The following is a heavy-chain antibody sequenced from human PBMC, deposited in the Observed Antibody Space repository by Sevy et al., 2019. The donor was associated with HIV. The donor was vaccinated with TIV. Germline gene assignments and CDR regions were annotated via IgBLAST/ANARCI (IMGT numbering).Heavy chain of an antibody. CDR2: ISSSSSYI. V-gene: IGHV3-21*01. J-gene: IGHJ4*02. D-gene: IGHD3-22*01. CDR1: GFTFSSYS. Sequence: GSLRLSCAASGFTFSSYSMNWVRQAPGKGLEWVSSISSSSSYIYYADSVKGRFTISRDNAKNSLYLQMNSLRAEDTAVYYCARDLYYYDSSGYLYYFDYWGQGTLVTVSS. CDR3: ARDLYYYDSSGYLYYFDY.